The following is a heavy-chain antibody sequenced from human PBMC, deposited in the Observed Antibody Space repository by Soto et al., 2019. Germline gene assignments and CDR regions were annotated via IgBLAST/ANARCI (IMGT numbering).Heavy chain of an antibody. CDR2: IYYSGST. V-gene: IGHV4-59*08. CDR1: GGFISSYY. J-gene: IGHJ5*02. Sequence: QVQLQESGPGLVKPSETLSLTCTVSGGFISSYYWSWIRQPPGKGLEWIGYIYYSGSTNYNPSLKSRVTIPVDTAKTQFSLKLSSVTAADTAMYYCARRSSSKGRTGGWPWTAWFDPWGQGTLVTVSS. D-gene: IGHD6-13*01. CDR3: ARRSSSKGRTGGWPWTAWFDP.